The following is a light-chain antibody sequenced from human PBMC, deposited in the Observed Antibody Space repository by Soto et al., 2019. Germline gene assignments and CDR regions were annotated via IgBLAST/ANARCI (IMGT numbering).Light chain of an antibody. CDR3: SSYTSNNNFVV. V-gene: IGLV2-14*01. CDR1: SXDVGGYNY. CDR2: EVS. J-gene: IGLJ2*01. Sequence: QSALTQPGSVSGSPGQSITISCTGTSXDVGGYNYVSWYQQHPGKAPKLMIYEVSNRPSGVSNRFSGSKSGNTASLTISGLQAEDEADYYCSSYTSNNNFVVFGGGTKVTLL.